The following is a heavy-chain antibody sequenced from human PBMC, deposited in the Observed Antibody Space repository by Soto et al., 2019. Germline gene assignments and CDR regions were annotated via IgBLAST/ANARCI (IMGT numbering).Heavy chain of an antibody. CDR2: TYYSSNSRH. CDR3: ASGVTGCGFDL. CDR1: GDSVSSNTAA. V-gene: IGHV6-1*01. D-gene: IGHD2-21*02. Sequence: SRTLSLTCAISGDSVSSNTAAWNWIRSAPSRALEWLGSTYYSSNSRHEYAVSVKSRITVNPYTSKNHFSLQLNSVSPDATAVYYCASGVTGCGFDLWGQGTLVTVSS. J-gene: IGHJ4*02.